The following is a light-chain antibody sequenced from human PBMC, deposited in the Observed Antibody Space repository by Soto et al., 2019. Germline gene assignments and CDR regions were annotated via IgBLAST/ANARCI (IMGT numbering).Light chain of an antibody. J-gene: IGKJ5*01. V-gene: IGKV3-15*01. CDR1: QSVSSN. Sequence: ELVMTQSPSTLSVSPGERSTLSFIASQSVSSNLAWYQQKPGQAPRLLIYDASTRATVIPARFSGSGSGTEFTLTISSLQSEDFAVYYCQQYNDWPPITFGQGTRLEIK. CDR2: DAS. CDR3: QQYNDWPPIT.